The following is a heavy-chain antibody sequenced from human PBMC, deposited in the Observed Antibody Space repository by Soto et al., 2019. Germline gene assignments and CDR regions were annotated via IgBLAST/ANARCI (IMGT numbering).Heavy chain of an antibody. CDR3: ARDSGFYGSGSYLNWFDP. V-gene: IGHV6-1*01. D-gene: IGHD3-10*01. CDR1: GDSVSSNSAA. CDR2: TYYRSKWYN. Sequence: SQTLSLTCAISGDSVSSNSAAWNWIRQSPSRGLEWLGRTYYRSKWYNDYAVSVKSRITINPDTSKNQFSLQLNSVTPEDTAVYYCARDSGFYGSGSYLNWFDPWGQGTLVTVSS. J-gene: IGHJ5*02.